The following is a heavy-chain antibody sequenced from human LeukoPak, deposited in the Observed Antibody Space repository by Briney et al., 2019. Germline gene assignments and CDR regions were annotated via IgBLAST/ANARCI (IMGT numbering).Heavy chain of an antibody. J-gene: IGHJ4*02. D-gene: IGHD2-21*02. Sequence: QSGGSLRLSYAASGFTFSSYGMSWFRQAPGKGLEWVSAITSSTGNTYYADSVKGRFTISRDNSKNTLYLQMHSLRAEDTALYYCAKDGTGCGGDCYSDYWGQGTLVTVSS. CDR2: ITSSTGNT. CDR3: AKDGTGCGGDCYSDY. V-gene: IGHV3-23*01. CDR1: GFTFSSYG.